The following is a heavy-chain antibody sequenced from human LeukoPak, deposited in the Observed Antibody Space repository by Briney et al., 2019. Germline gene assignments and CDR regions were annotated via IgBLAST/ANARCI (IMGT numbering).Heavy chain of an antibody. CDR1: GFNFRAYT. J-gene: IGHJ6*04. CDR3: ARAGRFGVFLDYYGMDV. V-gene: IGHV3-7*03. Sequence: SGGSLRLSCAASGFNFRAYTMNWVRRAPGKGLEWVANIKQDGSEKYYVDSVKGRFTISRDNAKNSLYLQMNSPRAEDTAVYYCARAGRFGVFLDYYGMDVWGKGTTVTVSS. D-gene: IGHD3-10*01. CDR2: IKQDGSEK.